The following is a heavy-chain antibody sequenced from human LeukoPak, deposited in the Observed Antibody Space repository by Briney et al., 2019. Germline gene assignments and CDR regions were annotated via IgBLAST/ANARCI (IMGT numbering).Heavy chain of an antibody. V-gene: IGHV4-39*07. CDR3: ATLGFSSGYYYYFDH. CDR1: GGSISSSSYY. Sequence: SEILSLTCTVSGGSISSSSYYWGWIRQPPGKGLEWLGSIYYSGSTYYNPSLKSRVTISVDTSKNQFSLKLSSVTAADTAVYYCATLGFSSGYYYYFDHWGQGTLVTVSS. J-gene: IGHJ4*02. D-gene: IGHD3-22*01. CDR2: IYYSGST.